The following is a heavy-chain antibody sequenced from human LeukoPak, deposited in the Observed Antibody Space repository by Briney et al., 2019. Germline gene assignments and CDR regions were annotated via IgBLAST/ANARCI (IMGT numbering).Heavy chain of an antibody. CDR1: ELTSSTSW. Sequence: GGSLRLSCAASELTSSTSWMSWVRQAPGKGLEWVAQTKQDGSEKYYVDTVKGRFTTSRDKNSLFLQMNSVRAEDTAVYYCVGWGISGITNHWGQGTLVTVSS. CDR2: TKQDGSEK. V-gene: IGHV3-7*01. J-gene: IGHJ4*02. CDR3: VGWGISGITNH. D-gene: IGHD1-7*01.